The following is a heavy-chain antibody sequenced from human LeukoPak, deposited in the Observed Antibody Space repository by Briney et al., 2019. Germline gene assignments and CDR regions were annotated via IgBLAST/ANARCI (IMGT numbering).Heavy chain of an antibody. CDR1: GFSLSTSGMC. D-gene: IGHD6-13*01. CDR3: AHELGYYYYMDV. J-gene: IGHJ6*03. CDR2: IDWDDDK. V-gene: IGHV2-70*11. Sequence: SGPALVKPTQTLTLTYTFSGFSLSTSGMCVSWIRQPPGKALEWLARIDWDDDKYYSTSLKTRLTISKDTSKNQVVLTMTNMDPVDTATYYCAHELGYYYYMDVWGKGTTVTVSS.